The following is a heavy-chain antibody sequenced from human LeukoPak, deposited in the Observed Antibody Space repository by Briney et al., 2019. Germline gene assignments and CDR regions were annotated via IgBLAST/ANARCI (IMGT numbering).Heavy chain of an antibody. Sequence: GGSLRLSCAASGFMFTGFDMHWVRQAPGKGLQWVGVISYDGKVKFYGDSVKGRFTISGDDSKNMLYLQMSSLRPEDTAVYYCARDMIRGQPDYLDYWGQGTLVTVSS. V-gene: IGHV3-30*15. D-gene: IGHD3-10*01. CDR3: ARDMIRGQPDYLDY. J-gene: IGHJ4*02. CDR2: ISYDGKVK. CDR1: GFMFTGFD.